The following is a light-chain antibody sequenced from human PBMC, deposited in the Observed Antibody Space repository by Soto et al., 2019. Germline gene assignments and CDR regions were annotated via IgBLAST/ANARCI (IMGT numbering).Light chain of an antibody. CDR2: GTS. J-gene: IGKJ1*01. Sequence: SCRASQSVSSSYLSWYQQKPGQALRLLIYGTSSRATAIPDRFSGSGSGTDFTLTISRLEPEDFAVYYCQQYGSSSWTFGQGTKV. CDR3: QQYGSSSWT. CDR1: QSVSSSY. V-gene: IGKV3-20*01.